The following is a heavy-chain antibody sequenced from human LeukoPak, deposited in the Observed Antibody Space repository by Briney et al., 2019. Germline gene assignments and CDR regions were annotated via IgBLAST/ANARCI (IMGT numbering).Heavy chain of an antibody. D-gene: IGHD1-14*01. CDR1: GFTFSSYA. CDR2: ISGSGGST. V-gene: IGHV3-23*01. CDR3: ARDSRISYYGMDV. J-gene: IGHJ6*02. Sequence: GGSLRLSCAASGFTFSSYAMSWVRQAPGKGLEWVSAISGSGGSTYYADSVKGRFTISRDNSKNTLDLQMNSLRAEDTAVYYCARDSRISYYGMDVWGQGTTVTVSS.